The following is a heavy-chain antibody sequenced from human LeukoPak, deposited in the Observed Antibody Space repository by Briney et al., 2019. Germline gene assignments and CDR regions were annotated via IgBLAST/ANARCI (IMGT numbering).Heavy chain of an antibody. V-gene: IGHV1-2*02. J-gene: IGHJ6*03. D-gene: IGHD6-19*01. CDR2: INPNSGGT. CDR3: ARDRQQWLIYYYMDV. Sequence: ASVKVSCKASGYTFTGYYMHWVRQAPGQGLEWMGWINPNSGGTNYAQKFQGRVTMTRDTSISTAYMELSRLRSDDTAVYYCARDRQQWLIYYYMDVWGKGTTVTVSS. CDR1: GYTFTGYY.